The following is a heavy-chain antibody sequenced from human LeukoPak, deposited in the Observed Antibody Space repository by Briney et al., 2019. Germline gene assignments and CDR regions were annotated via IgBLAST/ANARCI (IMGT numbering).Heavy chain of an antibody. CDR1: GFTFGSYA. V-gene: IGHV3-23*01. CDR3: AKDPAQYYYDSRENAFDI. CDR2: ISGSGGST. J-gene: IGHJ3*02. Sequence: GGSLRLSCEASGFTFGSYAMSWVRQAPGKGLEWVSGISGSGGSTYYADSVKGRFTISRDNSKNTLYLQMNSLRAEDTAVYYCAKDPAQYYYDSRENAFDIWGQGTMVTVSS. D-gene: IGHD3-22*01.